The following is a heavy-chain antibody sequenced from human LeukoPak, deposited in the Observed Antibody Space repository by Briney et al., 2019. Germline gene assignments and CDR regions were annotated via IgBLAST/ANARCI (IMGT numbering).Heavy chain of an antibody. CDR2: IYYSGST. J-gene: IGHJ4*02. Sequence: SETLSLTCIVSGGSITSNTYFWDWIRQTPGKGLEWIGGIYYSGSTCYNPSLKSRVTISLDTSKNQFSLKLSSVTAADTAVYYCARGESSSWYPRFDYWGQGTLVTVSS. D-gene: IGHD6-13*01. CDR3: ARGESSSWYPRFDY. V-gene: IGHV4-39*07. CDR1: GGSITSNTYF.